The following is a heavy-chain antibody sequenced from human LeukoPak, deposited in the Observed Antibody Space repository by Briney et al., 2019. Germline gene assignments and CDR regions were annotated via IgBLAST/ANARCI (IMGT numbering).Heavy chain of an antibody. D-gene: IGHD3-10*01. CDR2: ISSSGSTI. CDR1: GFTFSDYY. CDR3: ARRDAMVRGAIGHWFDP. J-gene: IGHJ5*02. V-gene: IGHV3-11*01. Sequence: GGSLRLSCAASGFTFSDYYMSWIRQAPGKGLEWVSYISSSGSTIYYADSVKGRFTISRDNAKNSLYLQMNSLRSDDTAVYYCARRDAMVRGAIGHWFDPWGQGTLVTVSS.